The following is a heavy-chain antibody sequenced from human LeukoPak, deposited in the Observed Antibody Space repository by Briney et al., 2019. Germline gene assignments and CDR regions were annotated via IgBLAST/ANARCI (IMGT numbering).Heavy chain of an antibody. J-gene: IGHJ3*02. CDR3: ATGLRYFDSGAFDI. CDR1: GFIFSSYS. D-gene: IGHD3-9*01. CDR2: ISSSSSYI. V-gene: IGHV3-21*01. Sequence: GGSLRLSCAASGFIFSSYSMNWVRQAPGKGLEWVSSISSSSSYIYYADSVKGRFTISRDNAKNSLYLQMNSLRAEDTAVYYCATGLRYFDSGAFDIWGQGTMVTVSS.